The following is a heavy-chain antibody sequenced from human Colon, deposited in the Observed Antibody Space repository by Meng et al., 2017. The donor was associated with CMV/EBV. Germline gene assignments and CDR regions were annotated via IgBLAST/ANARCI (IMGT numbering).Heavy chain of an antibody. V-gene: IGHV3-21*01. CDR3: AREPEWEHYPDY. D-gene: IGHD1-26*01. Sequence: GEALKISCAASGFTFSSYSMNWVRQAPGKGLEWVSSISSSSSYIYYADSVKGRFTISRDNAKNSLYLQMNSLRAEDTAVYYCAREPEWEHYPDYWGQGTLVTVSS. CDR1: GFTFSSYS. CDR2: ISSSSSYI. J-gene: IGHJ4*02.